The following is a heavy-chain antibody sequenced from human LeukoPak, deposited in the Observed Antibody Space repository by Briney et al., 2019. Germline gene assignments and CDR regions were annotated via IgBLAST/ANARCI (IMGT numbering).Heavy chain of an antibody. J-gene: IGHJ4*02. CDR2: INHSGST. V-gene: IGHV4-34*01. D-gene: IGHD2-15*01. CDR1: GGSFSGYY. Sequence: SETPSLTCAVYGGSFSGYYWSWIRQPPGKGLEWIGEINHSGSTNYNPSLKSRVTISVDTSKNQFSLKLSSVTAADTAVYYCAREDGYLDYWGQGTLVTVSS. CDR3: AREDGYLDY.